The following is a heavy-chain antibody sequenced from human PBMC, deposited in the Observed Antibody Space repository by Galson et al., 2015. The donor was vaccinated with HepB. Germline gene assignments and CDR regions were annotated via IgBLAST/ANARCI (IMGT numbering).Heavy chain of an antibody. V-gene: IGHV3-7*03. Sequence: SLRLSCAASGFTFSNHVMHWVRQAPGKGLEWVAHINQDGSSKYYVDSVKGRLTISRDNAKDSVYLQLDSLRAEDTAVYYCARRISLVRGIITKPDYYYGMDVWGQGTTVTVAS. CDR1: GFTFSNHV. D-gene: IGHD3-10*01. CDR3: ARRISLVRGIITKPDYYYGMDV. CDR2: INQDGSSK. J-gene: IGHJ6*02.